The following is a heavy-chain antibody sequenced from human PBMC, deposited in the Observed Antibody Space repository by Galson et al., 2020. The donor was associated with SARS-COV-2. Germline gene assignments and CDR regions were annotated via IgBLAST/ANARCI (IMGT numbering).Heavy chain of an antibody. V-gene: IGHV3-30*02. J-gene: IGHJ4*02. Sequence: GGSLRLSCAGSGFTFGNYALSWVRQAPGKGLEWLASITYDATVEGYSPSVQGRFTISRDNAKKTLFLHMNGLRREDTAIYFCAKGGGAPRRPIDYWGQGTQVTVSS. CDR1: GFTFGNYA. CDR3: AKGGGAPRRPIDY. D-gene: IGHD6-6*01. CDR2: ITYDATVE.